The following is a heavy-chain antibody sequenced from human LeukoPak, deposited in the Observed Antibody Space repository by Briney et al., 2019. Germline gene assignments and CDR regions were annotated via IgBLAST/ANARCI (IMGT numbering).Heavy chain of an antibody. Sequence: GRSLRLSCAASGFTFSSYAMHWVRQAPGKGLERVANIKQDGGAKYYVDSVKGRFTISRDNAKNSLYLQMNSLRAEDTAVYYCARAFSSGWSYYYYYMDVWGKGTTVTVSS. CDR3: ARAFSSGWSYYYYYMDV. CDR1: GFTFSSYA. V-gene: IGHV3-7*01. CDR2: IKQDGGAK. D-gene: IGHD6-19*01. J-gene: IGHJ6*03.